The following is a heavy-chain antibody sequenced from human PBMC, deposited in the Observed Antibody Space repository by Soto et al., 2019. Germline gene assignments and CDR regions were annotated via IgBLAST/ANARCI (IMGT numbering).Heavy chain of an antibody. CDR1: GFSFINAW. J-gene: IGHJ3*02. CDR3: LTASGWEGGSGAFDI. V-gene: IGHV3-15*01. CDR2: IKTKSYGETT. Sequence: EVQLVESGGGVVKPGGSLRLSCAASGFSFINAWMTWVRQAPGRGLEWVGRIKTKSYGETTEYAAPVKGRFIISRDDLKNTLYLQMNSLQTEDTAVYYCLTASGWEGGSGAFDIWGQGTMVTVSS. D-gene: IGHD6-19*01.